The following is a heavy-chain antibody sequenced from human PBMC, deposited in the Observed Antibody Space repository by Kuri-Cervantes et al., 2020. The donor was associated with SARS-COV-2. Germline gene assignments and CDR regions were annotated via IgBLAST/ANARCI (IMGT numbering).Heavy chain of an antibody. CDR2: INHSGST. V-gene: IGHV4-34*01. D-gene: IGHD2-2*01. CDR3: ARHLAGDYCDSTTCPPFFYYYYMDV. CDR1: GGSFSGYY. J-gene: IGHJ6*03. Sequence: ESLKISCAVYGGSFSGYYWSWIRQPPGKGLEWIGEINHSGSTNYNPSLKSRVTISVDTSKNQFSLKLNSVTAADSAVYYCARHLAGDYCDSTTCPPFFYYYYMDVWGKGTTVTVSS.